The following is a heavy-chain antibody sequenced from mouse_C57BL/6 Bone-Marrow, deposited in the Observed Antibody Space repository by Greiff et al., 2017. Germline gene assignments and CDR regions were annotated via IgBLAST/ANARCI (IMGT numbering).Heavy chain of an antibody. Sequence: EVQLVESGPVLVKPGASVKMSCKASGYTSTDYYMNWVKQSHGKSLEWIGVINPYNGGTSYNQKFKGKATLTVDKSSSTAYMELNSLTSEDSAVYYCARCEISHYYGSSYWYFDVWGTGTTVTVSS. CDR2: INPYNGGT. V-gene: IGHV1-19*01. CDR3: ARCEISHYYGSSYWYFDV. J-gene: IGHJ1*03. CDR1: GYTSTDYY. D-gene: IGHD1-1*01.